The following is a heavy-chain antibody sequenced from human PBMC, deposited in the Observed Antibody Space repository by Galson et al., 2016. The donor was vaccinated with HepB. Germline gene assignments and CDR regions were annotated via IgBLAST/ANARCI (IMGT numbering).Heavy chain of an antibody. CDR2: IRSKANGGTS. CDR1: GFTFGDYA. CDR3: TRAPGYYGWAFDP. Sequence: SLRLSCAASGFTFGDYAMSWFRQAPGKGLEWVGFIRSKANGGTSEYGVSVGDRFSISRDDSKSIAYLRMNSLKTEDTAVYYCTRAPGYYGWAFDPWGQGTLVTVSS. D-gene: IGHD3-10*01. J-gene: IGHJ5*02. V-gene: IGHV3-49*03.